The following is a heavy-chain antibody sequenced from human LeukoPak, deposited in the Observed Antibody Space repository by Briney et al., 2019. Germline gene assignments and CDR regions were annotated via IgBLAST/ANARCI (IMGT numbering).Heavy chain of an antibody. CDR2: INPYNGNT. D-gene: IGHD2-15*01. CDR1: GYTFTSYG. J-gene: IGHJ5*02. CDR3: ARAGSCSGGSCYSRWFDH. Sequence: ASVKFSCKASGYTFTSYGISWVRQAPGQGLEWMGWINPYNGNTNYEQSFQDRLTMTTDTSTGTAYMDLGSLRSDDTAVYYCARAGSCSGGSCYSRWFDHWGQGTLVTVSS. V-gene: IGHV1-18*01.